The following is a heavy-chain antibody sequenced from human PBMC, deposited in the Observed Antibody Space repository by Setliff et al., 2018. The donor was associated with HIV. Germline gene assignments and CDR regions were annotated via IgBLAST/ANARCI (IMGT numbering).Heavy chain of an antibody. Sequence: KPSETLSLTCTVSGSSINNYHWSWVRQSPGKGLEWIAYVYYVGDTNYNPSLKSRVTVSVDTSKNQFSLKLTSVAAADTAVYYCARVSSGTYYSEFYYYMDVWGKGTTVTVSS. J-gene: IGHJ6*03. D-gene: IGHD1-26*01. CDR3: ARVSSGTYYSEFYYYMDV. V-gene: IGHV4-59*01. CDR2: VYYVGDT. CDR1: GSSINNYH.